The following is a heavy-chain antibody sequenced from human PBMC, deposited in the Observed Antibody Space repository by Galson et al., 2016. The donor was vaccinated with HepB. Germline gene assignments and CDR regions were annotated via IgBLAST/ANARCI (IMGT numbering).Heavy chain of an antibody. J-gene: IGHJ4*02. CDR2: MRSKAYGETA. D-gene: IGHD5-12*01. CDR1: GFILGDYA. V-gene: IGHV3-49*03. CDR3: VRDGNVHSGHDYDY. Sequence: SLRLSCAASGFILGDYAMSWFRQAPGKGLEWLGFMRSKAYGETALYAASVRGRFTISRDDSKSIVHLQMNSLKTDDTAVYYCVRDGNVHSGHDYDYWGQGTLVTVSS.